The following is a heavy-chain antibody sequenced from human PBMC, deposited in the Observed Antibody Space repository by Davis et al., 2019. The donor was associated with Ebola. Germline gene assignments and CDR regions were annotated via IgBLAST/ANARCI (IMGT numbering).Heavy chain of an antibody. D-gene: IGHD5-24*01. CDR2: ISAYNGNT. Sequence: ASATVPCKASCYTFTSYGISRVRQPPGHGLEWMGWISAYNGNTNYAQKLQGRVTMTTDTSTSTAYMELRSLRSDDTAVYYCARDRREMATKTGIDYWGQGTLVTVSS. J-gene: IGHJ4*02. CDR1: CYTFTSYG. CDR3: ARDRREMATKTGIDY. V-gene: IGHV1-18*04.